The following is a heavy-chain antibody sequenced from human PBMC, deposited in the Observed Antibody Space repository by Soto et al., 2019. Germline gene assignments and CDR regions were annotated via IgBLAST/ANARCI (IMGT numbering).Heavy chain of an antibody. V-gene: IGHV1-69*13. D-gene: IGHD3-22*01. Sequence: SVKVSCKASGGTFSSYAISWVRQAPGQGLEWMGGIIPIFGTANYAQKFQGRVTITADESTSTAYMELSSLRSEDTAVYYCARVLKGYYDSSGYAFDIWGQGTMVTVS. CDR1: GGTFSSYA. J-gene: IGHJ3*02. CDR2: IIPIFGTA. CDR3: ARVLKGYYDSSGYAFDI.